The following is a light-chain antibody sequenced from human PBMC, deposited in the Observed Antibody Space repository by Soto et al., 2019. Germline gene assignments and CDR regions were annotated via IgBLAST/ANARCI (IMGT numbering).Light chain of an antibody. Sequence: QSVLTQPPSVSGAPGQRVTISCTGSSSNIGAGYDVHWYQQLPGTAPKLLIYGNSNRPSGVPDRFSGSKSGTSASLAITGLQAEDEADYYCQSYDISFYVFGTGNKLTVL. CDR1: SSNIGAGYD. J-gene: IGLJ1*01. V-gene: IGLV1-40*01. CDR2: GNS. CDR3: QSYDISFYV.